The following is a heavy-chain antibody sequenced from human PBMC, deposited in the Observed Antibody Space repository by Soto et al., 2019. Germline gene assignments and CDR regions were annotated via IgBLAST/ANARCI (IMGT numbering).Heavy chain of an antibody. J-gene: IGHJ4*02. CDR2: IYYSGST. Sequence: PSETLSLTCTVSGGSVSSGSYYWSWIRQRPGKGLEWIGYIYYSGSTNYNPSLKSRVTISVDTSKNQFSLKLSSVTAADTAVYYCARGFGYSSGWLGYWGQGTLVTVSS. V-gene: IGHV4-61*01. CDR1: GGSVSSGSYY. CDR3: ARGFGYSSGWLGY. D-gene: IGHD6-19*01.